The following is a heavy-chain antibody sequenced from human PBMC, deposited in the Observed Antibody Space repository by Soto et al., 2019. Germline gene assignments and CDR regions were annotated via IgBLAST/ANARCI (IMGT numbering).Heavy chain of an antibody. CDR3: ARSGGPEGPWAKAFDI. J-gene: IGHJ3*02. V-gene: IGHV4-4*02. CDR1: GGSISSSNW. D-gene: IGHD2-15*01. Sequence: QVQLQESGPGLVKPSGTLSLTCAVSGGSISSSNWWSWVRQPPGKGLEWIGEIYHSGSTNYNPSLMSRVTISVDKSKNQSSLKLSSVTAAETAVYYCARSGGPEGPWAKAFDIWGQGTMVTVSS. CDR2: IYHSGST.